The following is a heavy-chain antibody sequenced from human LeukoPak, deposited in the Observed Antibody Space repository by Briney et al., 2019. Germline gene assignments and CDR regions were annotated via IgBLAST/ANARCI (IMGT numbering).Heavy chain of an antibody. J-gene: IGHJ4*02. CDR2: ISGSGGST. Sequence: SGGSLRLSCAASGFTFSSYAMSWVRQAPGKGLEWVSAISGSGGSTYYADSVKGRFTISRDNSKNTLYLQMNSLRAEDTAVYYCAKDISGMPNPLRYFDWSPAYYFDYWGQGTLVTVSS. D-gene: IGHD3-9*01. V-gene: IGHV3-23*01. CDR3: AKDISGMPNPLRYFDWSPAYYFDY. CDR1: GFTFSSYA.